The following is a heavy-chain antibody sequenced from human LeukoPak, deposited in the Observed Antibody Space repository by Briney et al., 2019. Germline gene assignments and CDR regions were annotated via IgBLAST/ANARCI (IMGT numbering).Heavy chain of an antibody. J-gene: IGHJ5*01. CDR1: GFXFTNYG. CDR2: IWYDGSNK. CDR3: ATDSSLCSDS. D-gene: IGHD2-2*01. Sequence: GGSLRLSCAASGFXFTNYGIHWVRQAPGKGLEWVAVIWYDGSNKYYADSVKGRFTISRDNSKNTLYLQMNSLRAEDTAVYYCATDSSLCSDSWGQGTLVTVSS. V-gene: IGHV3-33*01.